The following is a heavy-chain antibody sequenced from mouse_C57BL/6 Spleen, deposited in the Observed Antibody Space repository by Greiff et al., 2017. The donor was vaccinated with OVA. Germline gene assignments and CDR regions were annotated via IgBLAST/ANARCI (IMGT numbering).Heavy chain of an antibody. CDR2: INPNNGGT. V-gene: IGHV1-26*01. Sequence: VQLQQSGPELVKPGASVKISCKASGYTFTDYYMNWVKQSHGKSLEWIGDINPNNGGTSYNQKFKGKATLTVDKSSSTAYMELRSLTSEDSAVYYCARAVGLGYRGQGTPLTVSS. D-gene: IGHD6-1*01. CDR3: ARAVGLGY. J-gene: IGHJ2*01. CDR1: GYTFTDYY.